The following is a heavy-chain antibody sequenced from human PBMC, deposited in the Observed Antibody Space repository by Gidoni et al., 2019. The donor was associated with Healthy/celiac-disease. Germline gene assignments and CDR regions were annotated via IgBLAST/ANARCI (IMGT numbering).Heavy chain of an antibody. D-gene: IGHD5-12*01. CDR1: GFTFSPYW. CDR2: INSDGSST. Sequence: EVQLVESGGGLVQPGGSLRLSCAASGFTFSPYWMHWVRQAPGKGLGWVSRINSDGSSTSYADSVKGRFTISRDNAKNTLYLQMNSLRAEDTAVYYCARDLVFLGVATTTGTFDYWGQGTLVTVSS. CDR3: ARDLVFLGVATTTGTFDY. J-gene: IGHJ4*02. V-gene: IGHV3-74*01.